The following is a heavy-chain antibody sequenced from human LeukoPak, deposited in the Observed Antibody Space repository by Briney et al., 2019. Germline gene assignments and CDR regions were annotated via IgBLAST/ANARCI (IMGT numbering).Heavy chain of an antibody. D-gene: IGHD5-12*01. Sequence: GGSLRLSCAASGFSFSSYVMHWVRQAPGKGLEWVAVIWYDGTNKYYADSVKGRFTISRDNTKNTLDVQMNSLRAEDTAVYYCAKGGGSKLKDAFDIWGQGTVVTVSA. V-gene: IGHV3-30*02. CDR2: IWYDGTNK. CDR3: AKGGGSKLKDAFDI. J-gene: IGHJ3*02. CDR1: GFSFSSYV.